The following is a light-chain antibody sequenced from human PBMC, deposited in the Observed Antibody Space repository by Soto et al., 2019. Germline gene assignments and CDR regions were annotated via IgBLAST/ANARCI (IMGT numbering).Light chain of an antibody. CDR2: EVS. CDR1: SSDLGGYKS. Sequence: QSALTQPASVSGSPGQSITISCTGSSSDLGGYKSVSWFQQHPGKAPKLIISEVSNRPSGISNRFSGSKSGDTASLTISGLQSGDEDDYYCCSYTTASSVVFGGGTKVTVL. V-gene: IGLV2-14*01. CDR3: CSYTTASSVV. J-gene: IGLJ2*01.